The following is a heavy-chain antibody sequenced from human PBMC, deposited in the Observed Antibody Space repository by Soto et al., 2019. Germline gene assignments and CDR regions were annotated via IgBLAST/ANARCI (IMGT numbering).Heavy chain of an antibody. CDR3: ARHIGSSGYYYGGEDWFDP. Sequence: GESLKISCKGSGYSFTSYWXGWVRQMPGKGLEWMGIIYPGDSDTRYSPSFQGQVTISADKSISTAYLQWSSLKASDTAMYYCARHIGSSGYYYGGEDWFDPWGQGTLVTVSS. CDR2: IYPGDSDT. CDR1: GYSFTSYW. D-gene: IGHD3-22*01. J-gene: IGHJ5*02. V-gene: IGHV5-51*01.